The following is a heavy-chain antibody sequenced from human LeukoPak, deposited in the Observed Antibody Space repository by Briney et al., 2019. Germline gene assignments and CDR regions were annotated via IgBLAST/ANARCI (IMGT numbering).Heavy chain of an antibody. CDR1: GFTFSRYA. Sequence: PGGSLSLSCAASGFTFSRYAMSWVRQAPGKGLEWVSAISGSGGSTYYADSVKGRFTISRDNSKNTLYLQMNSLRAEDTAVYYCAKEVRYDSSGSIPGSWGQGTLVTVSS. D-gene: IGHD3-22*01. J-gene: IGHJ4*02. CDR2: ISGSGGST. CDR3: AKEVRYDSSGSIPGS. V-gene: IGHV3-23*01.